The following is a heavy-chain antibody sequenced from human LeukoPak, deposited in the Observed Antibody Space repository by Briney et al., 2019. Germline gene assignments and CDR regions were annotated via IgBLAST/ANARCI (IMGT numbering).Heavy chain of an antibody. V-gene: IGHV3-48*03. CDR2: IRSSGSTI. Sequence: GGSLRLSCAASGFTFSSYEMNWVRQAPGKGLEWVSYIRSSGSTIYYADSVKGRFTISRDDAKNSLYLQMNSLRAEDTAVYYCARELDIVVVVAATPAGAFDIWGQGTMVTVSS. CDR1: GFTFSSYE. J-gene: IGHJ3*02. D-gene: IGHD2-15*01. CDR3: ARELDIVVVVAATPAGAFDI.